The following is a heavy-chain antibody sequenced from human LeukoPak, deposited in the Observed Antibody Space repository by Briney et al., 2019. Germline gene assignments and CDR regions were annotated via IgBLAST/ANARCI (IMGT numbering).Heavy chain of an antibody. J-gene: IGHJ6*02. D-gene: IGHD6-19*01. CDR2: ISGSGGST. Sequence: GGSLRLSCAASGFTFSSYAMSWVRQAPGKGLEWVSAISGSGGSTYYADSVKGRFTISRDNSKNTLYLQMNSLRAEDTAVYYCAKEMGSSGWLRSYGMDVWGQGTTVTVSS. V-gene: IGHV3-23*01. CDR3: AKEMGSSGWLRSYGMDV. CDR1: GFTFSSYA.